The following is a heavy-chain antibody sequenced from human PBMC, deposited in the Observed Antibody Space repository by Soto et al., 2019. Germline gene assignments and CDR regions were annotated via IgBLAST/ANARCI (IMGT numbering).Heavy chain of an antibody. J-gene: IGHJ6*03. Sequence: GESLKISCAASGFTFSSYAMSWVRQAPGKGLEWVSAISGSGGSTYYADSVKGRFTISRDNSKNTLYLQMNSLRAEDTAVYYCAKGEVGSSLYYYYYYMDVWGKGTTVTVSS. D-gene: IGHD6-6*01. V-gene: IGHV3-23*01. CDR2: ISGSGGST. CDR3: AKGEVGSSLYYYYYYMDV. CDR1: GFTFSSYA.